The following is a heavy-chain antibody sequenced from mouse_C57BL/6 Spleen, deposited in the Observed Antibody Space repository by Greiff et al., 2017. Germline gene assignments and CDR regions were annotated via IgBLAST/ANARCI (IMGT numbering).Heavy chain of an antibody. CDR2: INPNNGGT. D-gene: IGHD1-1*01. CDR1: GYTFTDYY. V-gene: IGHV1-26*01. CDR3: AIYGSIPFDA. J-gene: IGHJ2*01. Sequence: EVQLQQSGPELVKPGASVKISCKASGYTFTDYYMNWVKQSHGKSLEWIGDINPNNGGTSYNQKFKGKATLTVDKSSSTAYMELRSLTSEDSAVYYCAIYGSIPFDARGPGTTLTVSS.